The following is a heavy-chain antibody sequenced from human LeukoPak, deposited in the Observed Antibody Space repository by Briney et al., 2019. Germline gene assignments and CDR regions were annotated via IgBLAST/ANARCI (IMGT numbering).Heavy chain of an antibody. CDR2: IYYSGST. CDR3: ARGPGSSWTGGYFDY. Sequence: SQTLSLTCTVSGGSISSGDYYWGWIRQPPGKGLEWIGYIYYSGSTYYNPSLKSRVTISVDTSKNQFSLKLSSVTAADTAVYYCARGPGSSWTGGYFDYWGQGTLVTVSS. D-gene: IGHD6-13*01. V-gene: IGHV4-30-4*01. CDR1: GGSISSGDYY. J-gene: IGHJ4*02.